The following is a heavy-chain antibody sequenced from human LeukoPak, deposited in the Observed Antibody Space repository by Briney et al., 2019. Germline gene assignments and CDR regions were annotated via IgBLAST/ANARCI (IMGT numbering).Heavy chain of an antibody. CDR1: GFTVSSNY. CDR3: ARGIDSSGWLDY. J-gene: IGHJ4*02. D-gene: IGHD6-19*01. Sequence: PGGSLRRSCAASGFTVSSNYMSWVRQAPGEGLEWVSVIHSGGDTYYADSVKGRFTISRDNSKNTLYLQMNSLRVEDTAVYYCARGIDSSGWLDYWGQGTLVTVSS. CDR2: IHSGGDT. V-gene: IGHV3-53*01.